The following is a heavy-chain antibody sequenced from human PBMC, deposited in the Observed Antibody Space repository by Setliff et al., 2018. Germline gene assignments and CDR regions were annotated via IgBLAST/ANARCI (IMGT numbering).Heavy chain of an antibody. CDR3: ARDLGHGGDSDY. J-gene: IGHJ4*02. CDR2: IIHSGST. Sequence: GSLRLSCAASGFTFSNYAMSWVRQAPGKGLEWIGEIIHSGSTNYNPSLKSRLTISRDTSKNQVSLKLDSVTATDTAVYYCARDLGHGGDSDYWGQGILVTVSS. V-gene: IGHV4-34*12. D-gene: IGHD2-21*02. CDR1: GFTFSNYA.